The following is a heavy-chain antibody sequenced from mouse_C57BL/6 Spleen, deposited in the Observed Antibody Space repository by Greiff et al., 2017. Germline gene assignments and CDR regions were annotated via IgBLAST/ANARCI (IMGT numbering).Heavy chain of an antibody. CDR1: GYSFTDYN. V-gene: IGHV1-39*01. D-gene: IGHD1-1*01. J-gene: IGHJ3*01. CDR3: ARNYGSSYKAWFAY. CDR2: INPNYGTT. Sequence: EVQLQQSGPELVKPGASVKISCKASGYSFTDYNMNWVKQSNGKSLEWIGVINPNYGTTSYNQKFKGKATLTVDQSSSTAYMQLNSLTSEDSAVXYCARNYGSSYKAWFAYWGQGTLVTVSA.